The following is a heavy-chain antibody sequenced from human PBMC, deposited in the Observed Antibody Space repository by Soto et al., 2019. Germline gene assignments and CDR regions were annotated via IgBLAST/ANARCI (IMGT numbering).Heavy chain of an antibody. CDR1: GFTFSSYW. J-gene: IGHJ6*02. V-gene: IGHV3-7*04. Sequence: GGSLRLSCAASGFTFSSYWMSWVRQAPGKGLEWVANIKQDGSEKYYVDSVKGRFTISRDNAKNSLYLQMNSLRAEDTAVYYCARDAVDIVVVPAAIPYYYYYGLDVWGQGTTVTVSS. D-gene: IGHD2-2*01. CDR3: ARDAVDIVVVPAAIPYYYYYGLDV. CDR2: IKQDGSEK.